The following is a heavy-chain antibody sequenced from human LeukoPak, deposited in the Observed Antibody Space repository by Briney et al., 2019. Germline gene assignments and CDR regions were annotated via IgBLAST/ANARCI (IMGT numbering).Heavy chain of an antibody. Sequence: SETLSLTCGVSGGSFRGYFWSWIRQTPGKGLEWIGEINHGGGNNYNPSLKSRVTMSLGTSEIQFSLNMTSVTAADTAMYFCARWRGRGWFDPWGQGTLVTVSS. D-gene: IGHD3-3*01. CDR1: GGSFRGYF. CDR2: INHGGGN. CDR3: ARWRGRGWFDP. V-gene: IGHV4-34*01. J-gene: IGHJ5*02.